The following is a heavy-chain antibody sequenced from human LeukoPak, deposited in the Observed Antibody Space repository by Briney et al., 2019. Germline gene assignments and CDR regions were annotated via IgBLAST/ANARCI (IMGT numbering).Heavy chain of an antibody. Sequence: PSETLSLTCTVSGGSISSYYWSWIRQPPGKGLEWIGYIYYSGSTNYSPSLKSRVTMSVDTSKNQFSLKLSSVTAADTAVYYCARGGYSYDYYFDYWGQGTLVTVSS. D-gene: IGHD5-18*01. V-gene: IGHV4-59*01. J-gene: IGHJ4*02. CDR1: GGSISSYY. CDR3: ARGGYSYDYYFDY. CDR2: IYYSGST.